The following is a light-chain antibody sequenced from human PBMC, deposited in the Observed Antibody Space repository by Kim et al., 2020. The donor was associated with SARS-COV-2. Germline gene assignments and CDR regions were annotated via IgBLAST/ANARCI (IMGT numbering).Light chain of an antibody. J-gene: IGKJ2*01. CDR2: AAS. CDR3: QQGRYWPPLYT. Sequence: PRERTHLPCRANQGVRSHLAWHQPKPGQAPRHPTYAASNRHTGIPARFSGSGSGSDLTLTISSLEREDFAVNYCQQGRYWPPLYTCGQGHRLEIK. V-gene: IGKV3-11*01. CDR1: QGVRSH.